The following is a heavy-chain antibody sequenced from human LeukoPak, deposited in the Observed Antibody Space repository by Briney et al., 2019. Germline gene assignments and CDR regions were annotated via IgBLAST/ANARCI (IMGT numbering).Heavy chain of an antibody. CDR3: ARDSAGYYYDNSGYWFDP. Sequence: GGSLRLSCAASGFTFSSYAFHWVRQAPGKGLERVVVISYDGSNKYYADSVKGRFTVSRDNSKNTLYLQMNNLRAEDTAVYYCARDSAGYYYDNSGYWFDPWGQGTLVTVSS. CDR1: GFTFSSYA. V-gene: IGHV3-30*04. CDR2: ISYDGSNK. D-gene: IGHD3-22*01. J-gene: IGHJ5*02.